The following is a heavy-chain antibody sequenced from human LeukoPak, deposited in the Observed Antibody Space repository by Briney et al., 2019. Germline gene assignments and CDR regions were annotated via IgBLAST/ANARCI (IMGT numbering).Heavy chain of an antibody. CDR3: TVRAHYDFWSGYYTGIVSDY. CDR2: IYTSGST. V-gene: IGHV4-4*07. J-gene: IGHJ4*02. Sequence: SETLSLTCTVSGGSISSYYWSWIRQPAGKGLEWIGRIYTSGSTNYNPSLKSRVTMSVDTSKNQFSLKLSSVTAADTAVYYCTVRAHYDFWSGYYTGIVSDYWGQGTLVTVSS. CDR1: GGSISSYY. D-gene: IGHD3-3*01.